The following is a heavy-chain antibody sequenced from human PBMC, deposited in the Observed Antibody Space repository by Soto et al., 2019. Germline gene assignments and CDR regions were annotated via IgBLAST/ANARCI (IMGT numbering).Heavy chain of an antibody. V-gene: IGHV3-48*01. CDR1: GFTFSSYS. J-gene: IGHJ5*02. D-gene: IGHD6-13*01. CDR2: ISSSSSTI. Sequence: PGGSLRLSCAASGFTFSSYSMNWVRQAPGKGLEWVSYISSSSSTIYYADSVKGRFTISRDNAKNSLYLQMTNMDPVDTATYYCAHRPVAAAENCFDPWGQGTLVTVSS. CDR3: AHRPVAAAENCFDP.